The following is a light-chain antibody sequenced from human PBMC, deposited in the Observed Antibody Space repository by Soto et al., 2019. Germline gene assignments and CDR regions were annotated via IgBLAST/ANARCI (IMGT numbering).Light chain of an antibody. CDR2: KAS. V-gene: IGKV1-5*03. J-gene: IGKJ1*01. CDR3: QQYHIYSGT. Sequence: DVQMTQSPSTLSASVGDRVTISCRASQNVFSRLAWYQQRPGKPPNLLIYKASTLASGVPSRFSGSGSGTEFTLTINSLQPDDFATYYCQQYHIYSGTFGQGTKVDIK. CDR1: QNVFSR.